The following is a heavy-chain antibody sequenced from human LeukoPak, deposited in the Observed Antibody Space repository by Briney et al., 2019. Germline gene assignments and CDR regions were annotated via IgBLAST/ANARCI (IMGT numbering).Heavy chain of an antibody. CDR2: ISSGSGTI. Sequence: PGGSLRLSCAASGFTFSSYSMNWVRQAPGKGLEYVSYISSGSGTIYYADSVKGRFTISRDNAKNSLYLEMNSLSAEDTAVYYCAKDVIAAAGMDWGQGTLVTVSS. J-gene: IGHJ4*02. CDR3: AKDVIAAAGMD. D-gene: IGHD6-13*01. V-gene: IGHV3-48*04. CDR1: GFTFSSYS.